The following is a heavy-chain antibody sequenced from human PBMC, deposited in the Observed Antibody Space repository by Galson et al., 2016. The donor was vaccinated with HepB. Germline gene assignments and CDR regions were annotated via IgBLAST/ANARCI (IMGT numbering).Heavy chain of an antibody. J-gene: IGHJ3*01. Sequence: SLRLSCAVSGFSVNDYYMSWIRQTPGKGLEWVANISVSSLYFSSTYTDYAESVKGRFTISRDNAENSLYLQMNSLRVEDTAVYYCARDRGAHYAGHSDAFDLWGQGTLVIVSS. D-gene: IGHD4-23*01. V-gene: IGHV3-11*05. CDR3: ARDRGAHYAGHSDAFDL. CDR1: GFSVNDYY. CDR2: ISVSSLYFSSTYT.